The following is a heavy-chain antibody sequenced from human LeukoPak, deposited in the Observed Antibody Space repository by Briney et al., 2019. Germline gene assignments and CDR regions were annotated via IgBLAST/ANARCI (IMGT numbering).Heavy chain of an antibody. CDR2: INHSGST. Sequence: PLGTLSPTCAVHGGAFSGYFWGWIRQPPGKGVGWVGEINHSGSTNYNPSLESRVTISVDTSKNRFSLKLSSVTAADTAVYYCARRINSVDTAMDYWGQGTLVTVSS. CDR3: ARRINSVDTAMDY. J-gene: IGHJ4*02. CDR1: GGAFSGYF. D-gene: IGHD5-18*01. V-gene: IGHV4-34*01.